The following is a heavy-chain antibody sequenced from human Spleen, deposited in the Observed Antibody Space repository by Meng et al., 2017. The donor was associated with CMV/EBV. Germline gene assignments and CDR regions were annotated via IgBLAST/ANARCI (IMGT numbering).Heavy chain of an antibody. V-gene: IGHV1-2*02. Sequence: YIFTGYYVHWVRPAPGQGLEWMGWINPQSDGTTYAQQFQGRVTMTRDTSISTAYMEMNSLRSDDTAVYYCAREATHCNSISCPVDYWGQGTLVTVSS. CDR3: AREATHCNSISCPVDY. CDR2: INPQSDGT. CDR1: YIFTGYY. D-gene: IGHD2-2*01. J-gene: IGHJ4*02.